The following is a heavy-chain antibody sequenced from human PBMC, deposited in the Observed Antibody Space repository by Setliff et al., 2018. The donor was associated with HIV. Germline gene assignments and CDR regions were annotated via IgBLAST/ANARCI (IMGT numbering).Heavy chain of an antibody. D-gene: IGHD7-27*01. CDR3: ARARLLGGFLS. CDR1: GDSIGTYY. V-gene: IGHV4-59*01. J-gene: IGHJ5*02. CDR2: FYYGGST. Sequence: PSETLSLTCSVSGDSIGTYYWNWIRQTQGKRLEWIGFFYYGGSTDYNPALKNRVSISVDTSRNRVSLKMTSVTAADTAVYYCARARLLGGFLSWGRGALVTVSS.